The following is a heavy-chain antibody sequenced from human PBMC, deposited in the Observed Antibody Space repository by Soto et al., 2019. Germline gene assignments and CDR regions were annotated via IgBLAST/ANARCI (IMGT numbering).Heavy chain of an antibody. CDR1: GFSLSTSGMC. J-gene: IGHJ4*02. CDR3: ARSTYYYDSSGYGFYYFDY. CDR2: IDWDDVK. Sequence: SGPTLVNPTQTLALTCTFSGFSLSTSGMCVSWIRQPPGEALEWLARIDWDDVKYYSTSLKTRLTISKDTSKNQVVLTMTNMDPVDTATYYCARSTYYYDSSGYGFYYFDYWGQGTLVTVSS. D-gene: IGHD3-22*01. V-gene: IGHV2-70*11.